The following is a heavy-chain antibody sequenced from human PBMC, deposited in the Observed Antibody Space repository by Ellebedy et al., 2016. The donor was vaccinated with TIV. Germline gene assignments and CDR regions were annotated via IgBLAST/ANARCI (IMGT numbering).Heavy chain of an antibody. CDR2: IGGNDDHT. CDR1: GFTISHSA. V-gene: IGHV3-23*01. J-gene: IGHJ4*02. D-gene: IGHD3-16*02. CDR3: AKGTDFTRSDRYPYHFDS. Sequence: PGGSLRLSCEASGFTISHSAMNWVRLAPGEGLEWVAGIGGNDDHTFYALSVKGRFTISRDTSNKTLYLQMNSLRAEDTAVYFCAKGTDFTRSDRYPYHFDSWGQGTLVSGSS.